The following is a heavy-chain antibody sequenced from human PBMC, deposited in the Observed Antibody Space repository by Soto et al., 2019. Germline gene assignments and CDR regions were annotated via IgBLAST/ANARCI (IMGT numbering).Heavy chain of an antibody. J-gene: IGHJ6*02. CDR1: GFTFSNYA. CDR3: AKRAGAGTFDYYYYGTDV. CDR2: ISGSGSGGGT. Sequence: PGGSLRLSCAASGFTFSNYAMSWVRQAPGKGLEWVSAISGSGSGGGTDYADSVKGRFTISRDNSKNTLYLQLNSLRAEDTAIYYCAKRAGAGTFDYYYYGTDVWGQGTTVTVSS. V-gene: IGHV3-23*01. D-gene: IGHD6-19*01.